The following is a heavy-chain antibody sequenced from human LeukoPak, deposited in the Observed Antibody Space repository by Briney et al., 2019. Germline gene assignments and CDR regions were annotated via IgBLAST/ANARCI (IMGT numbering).Heavy chain of an antibody. CDR1: GFTFSSYS. V-gene: IGHV3-21*01. CDR3: ARGLLWFGEFDAFDI. D-gene: IGHD3-10*01. Sequence: GGSLRLSCAASGFTFSSYSMNWVRQAPGKGLEWVSSISSSSSYIYYADSVKGRFTISRDNAKNSLYLQMNSLRAEDTAVYYCARGLLWFGEFDAFDIWGQGTMVTVSS. CDR2: ISSSSSYI. J-gene: IGHJ3*02.